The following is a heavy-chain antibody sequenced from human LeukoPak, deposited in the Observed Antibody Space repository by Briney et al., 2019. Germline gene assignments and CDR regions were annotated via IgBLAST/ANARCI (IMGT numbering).Heavy chain of an antibody. Sequence: GGSPRLSCAASGFTFSSYSMNWVRQAPGKGLEWVSYISSSSTIYYADSVKGRFTISRDNAKNSLYLQMNSLRDEDTAVYYCAREEVDYWGQGTLVTVSS. CDR3: AREEVDY. V-gene: IGHV3-48*02. J-gene: IGHJ4*02. CDR2: ISSSSTI. CDR1: GFTFSSYS.